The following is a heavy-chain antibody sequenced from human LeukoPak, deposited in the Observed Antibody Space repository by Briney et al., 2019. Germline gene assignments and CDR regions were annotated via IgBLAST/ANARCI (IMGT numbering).Heavy chain of an antibody. CDR1: GGSISSSYYY. V-gene: IGHV4-39*01. D-gene: IGHD2-2*01. J-gene: IGHJ6*02. CDR3: ARVQYQLLWGYYYYYGMDV. Sequence: SETLSLTCTVSGGSISSSYYYWGWIRQPPGKGLEWIGSIYSSGSTYYNPSLKSRVTISVDTSKNQFSLKLSSVTAADTAVYYCARVQYQLLWGYYYYYGMDVWGQGTTVTVSS. CDR2: IYSSGST.